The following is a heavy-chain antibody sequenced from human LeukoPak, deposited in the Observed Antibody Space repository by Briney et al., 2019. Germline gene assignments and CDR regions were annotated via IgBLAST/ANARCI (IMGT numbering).Heavy chain of an antibody. V-gene: IGHV4-59*01. CDR1: GFTFRSYD. CDR2: IYSSGST. Sequence: GSLRLSCAASGFTFRSYDMSWVRQAPGKGLEWIGYIYSSGSTKYNPSLKSRVTISVDTSKNQFSLKLSSVTAADTAVYYCASPWAWGQGTLVTVSS. CDR3: ASPWA. J-gene: IGHJ5*02. D-gene: IGHD3-16*01.